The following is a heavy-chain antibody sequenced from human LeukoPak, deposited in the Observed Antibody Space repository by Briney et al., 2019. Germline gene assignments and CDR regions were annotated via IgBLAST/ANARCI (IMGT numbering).Heavy chain of an antibody. J-gene: IGHJ4*02. CDR3: ARGRRYFDWLYGDY. V-gene: IGHV4-59*12. CDR2: IYYSGST. D-gene: IGHD3-9*01. Sequence: TSETLSLTCTVSGGSISSYYWSWIRQPPGKGLEWIGYIYYSGSTNYNPSLKSRVTISVDTSKNQFSLKLSSVTAADTAVYYCARGRRYFDWLYGDYWGQGTLVTVSS. CDR1: GGSISSYY.